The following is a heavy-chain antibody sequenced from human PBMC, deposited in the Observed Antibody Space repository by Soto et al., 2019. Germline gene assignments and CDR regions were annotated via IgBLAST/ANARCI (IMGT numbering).Heavy chain of an antibody. CDR3: AREGRMGTFDY. CDR2: FYYSGST. V-gene: IGHV4-61*01. CDR1: GGSVSGGSYF. D-gene: IGHD1-1*01. J-gene: IGHJ4*02. Sequence: QVQLQESGPGLVRPSETLSLTCTVSGGSVSGGSYFWSWVRQPPGKGLEWIGYFYYSGSTKYNPSLKSLLTILEDTSKTQFSLKLNSVTAADTAVYYCAREGRMGTFDYWGQGALVTVSS.